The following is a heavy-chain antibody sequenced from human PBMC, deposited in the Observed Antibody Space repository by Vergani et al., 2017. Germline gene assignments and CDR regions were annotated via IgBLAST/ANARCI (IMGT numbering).Heavy chain of an antibody. D-gene: IGHD1-26*01. CDR2: IYYSGST. J-gene: IGHJ6*02. CDR1: GGSISSGDYY. CDR3: AREGGGYTYYYGMDV. V-gene: IGHV4-30-4*08. Sequence: QVQLQESGPGLVKPSQTLSLTCTVSGGSISSGDYYWSWIRQPPGKGLEWIGYIYYSGSTYYNPSLKSRVTISVDTSKNQFSLKLSSVTAADTAVYYCAREGGGYTYYYGMDVWGQGTTVTVSS.